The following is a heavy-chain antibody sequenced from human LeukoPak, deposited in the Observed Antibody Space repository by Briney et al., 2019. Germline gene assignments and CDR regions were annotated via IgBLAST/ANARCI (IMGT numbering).Heavy chain of an antibody. V-gene: IGHV3-20*04. CDR2: INWNGVST. CDR3: ARQEGIFDY. Sequence: RPGGSLRLSCAASGFTFDDYGMSWVRQAPGKGLEWVSGINWNGVSTAYADSVKGRLTISRDNAKNSLYLQMNTLRVEDTALYYCARQEGIFDYWGQGTLVTVSS. D-gene: IGHD2-15*01. J-gene: IGHJ4*02. CDR1: GFTFDDYG.